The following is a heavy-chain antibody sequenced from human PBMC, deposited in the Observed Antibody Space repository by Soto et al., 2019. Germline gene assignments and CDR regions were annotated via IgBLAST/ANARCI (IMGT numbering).Heavy chain of an antibody. Sequence: SETLSLTCTVSGGSISSSNWWSWVRQPPGKGLEWIGEIYHSGSTNYNPSLKSRVTISVDKSKNQFSLKLSSVIAADTAVYYCARGVLVPATNYYYYYGMDVWGQGTTVTVSS. CDR2: IYHSGST. V-gene: IGHV4-4*02. D-gene: IGHD2-2*01. CDR1: GGSISSSNW. J-gene: IGHJ6*02. CDR3: ARGVLVPATNYYYYYGMDV.